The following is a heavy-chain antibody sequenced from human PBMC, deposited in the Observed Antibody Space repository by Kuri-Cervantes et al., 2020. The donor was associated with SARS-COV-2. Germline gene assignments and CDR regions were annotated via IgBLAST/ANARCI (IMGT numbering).Heavy chain of an antibody. D-gene: IGHD3-10*01. CDR2: IYHSGST. V-gene: IGHV4-38-2*02. J-gene: IGHJ2*01. Sequence: SETLSLTCTVSGYSISSGYYWGWIRQPPGKGLEWIGSIYHSGSTYYNPSLKSRVTISVDTSKNQFSLKLSSVTAADTAVYYCARGAGTWWYFDLWGRGTLVTVSS. CDR3: ARGAGTWWYFDL. CDR1: GYSISSGYY.